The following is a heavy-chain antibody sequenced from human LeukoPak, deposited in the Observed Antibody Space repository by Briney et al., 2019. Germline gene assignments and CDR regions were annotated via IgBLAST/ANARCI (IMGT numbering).Heavy chain of an antibody. Sequence: GGSLRLSCAASGFTVSSNYMSLVRQAPGKGLEWVSVIYSGGSTYYADSVKGRFTISRDNSKNTLYLQMNSLRSDDTAIYYCARGPSCSGVYCYSRPLSYWGQGTLVTVSS. CDR3: ARGPSCSGVYCYSRPLSY. CDR1: GFTVSSNY. V-gene: IGHV3-53*05. D-gene: IGHD2-15*01. J-gene: IGHJ4*02. CDR2: IYSGGST.